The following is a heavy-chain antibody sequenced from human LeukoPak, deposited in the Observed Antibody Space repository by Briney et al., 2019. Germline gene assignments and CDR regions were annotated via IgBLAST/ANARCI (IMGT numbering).Heavy chain of an antibody. CDR1: GFTFSSYW. D-gene: IGHD3-16*01. J-gene: IGHJ4*02. Sequence: GGSLRLSCAASGFTFSSYWMSWVRQAPGKGLEWVANIKQDGSEKYYVDSVKGRFTISRDNAKNSLYLQMNSLRAEDTAVYYCAKEGRDYVWGRNFDYWGQGTLVTVSS. CDR3: AKEGRDYVWGRNFDY. CDR2: IKQDGSEK. V-gene: IGHV3-7*03.